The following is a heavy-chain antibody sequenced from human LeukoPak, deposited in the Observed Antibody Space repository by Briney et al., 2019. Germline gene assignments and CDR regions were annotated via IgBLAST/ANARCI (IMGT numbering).Heavy chain of an antibody. J-gene: IGHJ4*02. CDR1: GYTFTDYY. Sequence: ASVKISCKVSGYTFTDYYMHWVQQAPGKGLEWMGLVDPEDGETIYAEKFQGRVTITADTSTDKAYMELSSLRSEDTAVYYCATYGITIFGVAFDYWGQGTLVTVSS. V-gene: IGHV1-69-2*01. CDR2: VDPEDGET. D-gene: IGHD3-3*01. CDR3: ATYGITIFGVAFDY.